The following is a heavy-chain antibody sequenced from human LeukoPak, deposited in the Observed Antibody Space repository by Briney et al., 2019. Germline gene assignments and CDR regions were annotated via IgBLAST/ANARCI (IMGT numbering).Heavy chain of an antibody. CDR2: ISSSSSAI. CDR1: GFTFSSYS. D-gene: IGHD6-6*01. V-gene: IGHV3-48*01. Sequence: GGSLRLSCAPSGFTFSSYSMHWVRQAPGKGLEWVSYISSSSSAIKYADSVKGRFTISRDNAKNSLYLQMNSLRAEDTAMYYCAKDKGRISIAAPKDAFDIWGHGTMVIVSS. J-gene: IGHJ3*02. CDR3: AKDKGRISIAAPKDAFDI.